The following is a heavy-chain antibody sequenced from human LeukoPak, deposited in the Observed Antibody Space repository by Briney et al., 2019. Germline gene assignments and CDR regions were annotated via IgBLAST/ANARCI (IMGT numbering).Heavy chain of an antibody. Sequence: SETLSLTCTVSGGSISSYYWSWIRQPPGKGLEWIAYISDIGSITYNPSLKSRVTISLDTSKNQFSLKLSSVTAADTAVYYCAGHHTRNTVDFWGQGTLVTVSS. D-gene: IGHD2-8*02. J-gene: IGHJ4*02. CDR1: GGSISSYY. CDR3: AGHHTRNTVDF. CDR2: ISDIGSI. V-gene: IGHV4-59*08.